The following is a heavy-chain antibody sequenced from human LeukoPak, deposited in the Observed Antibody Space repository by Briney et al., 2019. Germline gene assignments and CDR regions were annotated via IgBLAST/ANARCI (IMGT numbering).Heavy chain of an antibody. D-gene: IGHD3-22*01. V-gene: IGHV4-34*01. CDR1: GGSFSGYY. CDR3: ARGNGSYYDSSGNYGSREKNFDY. J-gene: IGHJ4*02. CDR2: INHSGST. Sequence: SETLSLTCAVYGGSFSGYYWSWIRQPPGKGLEWIGEINHSGSTNYNPSLKSRVTISVDTSKNQFSLKLSSVTAADTAVYYCARGNGSYYDSSGNYGSREKNFDYWGQGTLVTVSS.